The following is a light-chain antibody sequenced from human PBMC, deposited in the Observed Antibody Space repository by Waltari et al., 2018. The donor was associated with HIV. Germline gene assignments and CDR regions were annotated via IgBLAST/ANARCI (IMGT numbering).Light chain of an antibody. CDR3: ATWDDRDDNLSSFYV. J-gene: IGLJ1*01. CDR2: RNT. Sequence: QSLLTQSPSASGTPGQRVNISCFGTSSNLGSRSVTWYQHFPGPPPRLVIFRNTERPSGVPDRFSGSKSGTSASLAISGLHSQDEADYYCATWDDRDDNLSSFYVFATGTKVTVL. CDR1: SSNLGSRS. V-gene: IGLV1-44*01.